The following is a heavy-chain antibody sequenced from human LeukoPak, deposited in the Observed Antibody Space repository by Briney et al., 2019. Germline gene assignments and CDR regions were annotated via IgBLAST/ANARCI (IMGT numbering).Heavy chain of an antibody. CDR1: GFTVSSSY. CDR2: ISLGTSDT. Sequence: GGSLRLSCAASGFTVSSSYMSWVRQAPGKGLEWVSGISLGTSDTYYADSVKGRFTISRDNSRTTLYLQMNSLRAEDTAVYYCAKRLLYSYGPGFDYWGQGTLVTVSS. V-gene: IGHV3-23*01. J-gene: IGHJ4*02. D-gene: IGHD5-18*01. CDR3: AKRLLYSYGPGFDY.